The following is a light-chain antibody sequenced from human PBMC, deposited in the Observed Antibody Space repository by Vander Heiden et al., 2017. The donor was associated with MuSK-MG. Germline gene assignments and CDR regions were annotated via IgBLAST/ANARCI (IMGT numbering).Light chain of an antibody. J-gene: IGLJ2*01. V-gene: IGLV2-14*01. Sequence: QSALTQPAPVSGPPGRSITISGTGTSSEIGSNNYDSWYKQYPGEAPKRVIDGVESRPSGVSNRFAGSKSGNTASLTITARQTEDEADYYCCSYTSSSSVFGGGTKLTVL. CDR1: SSEIGSNNY. CDR2: GVE. CDR3: CSYTSSSSV.